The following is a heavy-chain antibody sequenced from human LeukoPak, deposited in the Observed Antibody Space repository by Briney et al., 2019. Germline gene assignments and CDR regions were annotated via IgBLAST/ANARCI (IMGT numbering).Heavy chain of an antibody. V-gene: IGHV3-23*01. CDR3: AKDSSRNLTAL. Sequence: GGSLRLSCAASGFTFSSYAMSWVRQAPGKGLEWASAISGSGGSTYYADSVKGRFTISRDNSKNTLYLQMNSLRAEDTAVYYCAKDSSRNLTALWGQGTLVTVSS. D-gene: IGHD2-21*02. CDR1: GFTFSSYA. CDR2: ISGSGGST. J-gene: IGHJ4*02.